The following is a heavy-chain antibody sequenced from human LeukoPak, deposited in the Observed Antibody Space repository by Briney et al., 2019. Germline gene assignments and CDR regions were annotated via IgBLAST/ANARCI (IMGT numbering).Heavy chain of an antibody. D-gene: IGHD1-26*01. V-gene: IGHV3-53*01. Sequence: GGSLRLSCAASGFTVSSNYMSWVRQAPGKGLEWVSVIYSGGSTYYADSVKGRFTISRDNSKNTLYLQMNSLRAEDTAVYYCARVAGGGATWLESFDYWGQGTLVTVSS. J-gene: IGHJ4*02. CDR3: ARVAGGGATWLESFDY. CDR2: IYSGGST. CDR1: GFTVSSNY.